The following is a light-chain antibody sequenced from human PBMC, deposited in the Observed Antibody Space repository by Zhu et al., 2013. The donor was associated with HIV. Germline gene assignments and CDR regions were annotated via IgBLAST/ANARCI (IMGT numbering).Light chain of an antibody. CDR2: AAS. CDR1: QGISNY. CDR3: QQYTSWPIT. V-gene: IGKV1-27*01. Sequence: DIQMTQSPSSLSASVGDRVTITCRASQGISNYLAWYQQKPGKVPKLLIYAASTLQSGVPSRFSGSGSGTDFTLTISSLQPEDFAVYSCQQYTSWPITFGQGTRLEIK. J-gene: IGKJ5*01.